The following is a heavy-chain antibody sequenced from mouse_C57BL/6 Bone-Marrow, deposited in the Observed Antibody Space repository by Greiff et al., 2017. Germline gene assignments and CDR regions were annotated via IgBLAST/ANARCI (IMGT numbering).Heavy chain of an antibody. J-gene: IGHJ3*01. Sequence: QVQLQQPGAELVKPGASVKVSCKASGYTFTSYWMHWVKQRPGQGLEWIGRIHPSDSDTNYNQKFKGKATLTVDKSSSTAYMQLSSLTSEDSAVYYCAIVLWPRRTFYWGQGTLVTVSA. V-gene: IGHV1-74*01. CDR1: GYTFTSYW. CDR2: IHPSDSDT. CDR3: AIVLWPRRTFY. D-gene: IGHD1-1*02.